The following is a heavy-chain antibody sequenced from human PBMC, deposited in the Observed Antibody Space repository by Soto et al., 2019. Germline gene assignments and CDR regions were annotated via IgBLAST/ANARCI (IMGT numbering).Heavy chain of an antibody. J-gene: IGHJ4*03. CDR1: GVTFRSYG. CDR3: ARNRVPGPTTHSCRDA. D-gene: IGHD3-10*02. CDR2: ISYDGSNK. Sequence: GGSLSLSCAAAGVTFRSYGMHWVRQAPGKGLEWVAVISYDGSNKYYADPVKGRFTISRDNSKNTLYLQMNRLRVEDTAVYYLARNRVPGPTTHSCRDAGAQGTLATSSS. V-gene: IGHV3-30-3*01.